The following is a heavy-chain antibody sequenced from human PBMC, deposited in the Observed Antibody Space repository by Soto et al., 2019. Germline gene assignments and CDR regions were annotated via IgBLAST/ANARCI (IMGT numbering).Heavy chain of an antibody. Sequence: EASVKVSCKASGYTFTSYGISWVRQAPGQGLEWMGWINPYNGNTKYAQKLQGRVTMTTDTSTSTAYMELRSLRSDDTAVYYCARGAAVGLFDYWGQGTLVTVSS. V-gene: IGHV1-18*01. CDR3: ARGAAVGLFDY. CDR2: INPYNGNT. CDR1: GYTFTSYG. D-gene: IGHD1-26*01. J-gene: IGHJ4*02.